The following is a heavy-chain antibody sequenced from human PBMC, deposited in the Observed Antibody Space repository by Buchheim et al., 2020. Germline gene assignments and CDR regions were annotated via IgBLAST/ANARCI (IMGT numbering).Heavy chain of an antibody. D-gene: IGHD3-10*01. CDR3: AREGLLWTVAFDI. J-gene: IGHJ3*02. Sequence: ELQLVESGGGLVQPGGSLRLSCVVSGFTFSSHGMHWVRQAPGKALEWVSSISSGGHNTYYTDSVKGRFTISRDSAKNSLFLQMNNLRAEDTAVYYCAREGLLWTVAFDIWGPGT. CDR1: GFTFSSHG. V-gene: IGHV3-48*01. CDR2: ISSGGHNT.